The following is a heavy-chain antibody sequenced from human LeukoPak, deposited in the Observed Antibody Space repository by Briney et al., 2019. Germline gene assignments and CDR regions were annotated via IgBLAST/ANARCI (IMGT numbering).Heavy chain of an antibody. CDR2: IYYSGST. Sequence: SETLSLTCTVSGGSISSSSYYWGWIRQPPGKGLEWIGSIYYSGSTYYNPSLKSRVTISVDTSKNQFSLKLSSVTAADTAVYYCARHSWRFGEPRPYDYWGQGTLVTVSS. V-gene: IGHV4-39*01. CDR1: GGSISSSSYY. D-gene: IGHD3-10*01. J-gene: IGHJ4*02. CDR3: ARHSWRFGEPRPYDY.